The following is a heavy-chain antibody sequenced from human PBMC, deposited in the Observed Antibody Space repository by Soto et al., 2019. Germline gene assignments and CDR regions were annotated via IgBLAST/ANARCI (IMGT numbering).Heavy chain of an antibody. Sequence: QLQLQESGSGLVKPSQTLSLTCTVSGGSITSSGYSWSWIRQPPGKGLEWIGYIYHSGSTFYNPSLKSRVTISVDRSKDQFSLKLNSVTAADTTVYYCAKWNSNWFDPWGQGTLVTVS. D-gene: IGHD1-7*01. CDR2: IYHSGST. J-gene: IGHJ5*02. CDR3: AKWNSNWFDP. V-gene: IGHV4-30-2*01. CDR1: GGSITSSGYS.